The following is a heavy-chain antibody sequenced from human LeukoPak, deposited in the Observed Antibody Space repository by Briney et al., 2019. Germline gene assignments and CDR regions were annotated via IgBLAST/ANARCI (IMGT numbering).Heavy chain of an antibody. J-gene: IGHJ3*02. V-gene: IGHV4-61*08. CDR2: IYYSGST. D-gene: IGHD6-13*01. CDR1: GGSISSGDYY. Sequence: PSQTLSLTCTVSGGSISSGDYYWSWIRQPPGRGLEWIGYIYYSGSTNYNPSLMSRVTISVDTSKNQFSLKLSSVTAADTAVYFCARDPQYSSSSDAFDIWGQGTMVTVSS. CDR3: ARDPQYSSSSDAFDI.